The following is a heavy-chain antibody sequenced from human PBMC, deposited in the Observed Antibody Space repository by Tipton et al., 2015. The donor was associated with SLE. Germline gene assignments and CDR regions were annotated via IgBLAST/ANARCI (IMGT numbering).Heavy chain of an antibody. CDR1: GGSIDRSNSY. J-gene: IGHJ5*02. Sequence: LSLTCIVSGGSIDRSNSYWGWIRQPPGKGPEWIGSVSYTGHTYYNQSLQSRVIISVDTSNNDFSLRVTSMTAADTAVYYCASPVHYYYDGSGRHAGVSWGQGTLVTVSS. D-gene: IGHD3-22*01. CDR3: ASPVHYYYDGSGRHAGVS. CDR2: VSYTGHT. V-gene: IGHV4-39*02.